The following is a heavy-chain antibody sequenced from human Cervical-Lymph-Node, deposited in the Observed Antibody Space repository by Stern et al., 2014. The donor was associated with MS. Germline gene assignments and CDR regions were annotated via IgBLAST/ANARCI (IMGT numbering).Heavy chain of an antibody. CDR3: AKGPPYYFDY. CDR2: IWYDGSNK. Sequence: VQLVQSGGGVVQPGRSLRLSCAASGFTFSSYGMHWVRQAPGKGLEWVAVIWYDGSNKYYADSVKGRFNISRDNSKHTLYLQMNSLRAEDPVVYYCAKGPPYYFDYWGQGTLVTVSS. V-gene: IGHV3-33*06. J-gene: IGHJ4*02. CDR1: GFTFSSYG.